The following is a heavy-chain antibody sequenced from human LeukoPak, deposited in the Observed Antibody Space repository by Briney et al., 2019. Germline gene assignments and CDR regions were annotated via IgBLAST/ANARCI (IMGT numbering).Heavy chain of an antibody. V-gene: IGHV3-30-3*01. CDR3: GIFDY. J-gene: IGHJ4*02. CDR2: ISYDGSNK. Sequence: GGSLRLSCAASGFTFSSYAMHWVRQAPGKGLEWVAVISYDGSNKYYADSVKGRSTISRDNSKNTLYLQMNSLRAEDTAVYYCGIFDYWGQGTLVTVSS. CDR1: GFTFSSYA.